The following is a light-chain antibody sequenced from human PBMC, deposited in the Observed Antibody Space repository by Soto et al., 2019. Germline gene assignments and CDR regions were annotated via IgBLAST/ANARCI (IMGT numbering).Light chain of an antibody. CDR3: QQYDILPIT. CDR2: DAS. Sequence: DIQMTQSPSSLSASVGYRVTITCQATQDINIYLNWYQQKPGKAPNLLIYDASNLEIGVPSRFSGSGSGTHFTFTISSLQTEDIGTYYCQQYDILPITFGRGTRPEIK. CDR1: QDINIY. J-gene: IGKJ5*01. V-gene: IGKV1-33*01.